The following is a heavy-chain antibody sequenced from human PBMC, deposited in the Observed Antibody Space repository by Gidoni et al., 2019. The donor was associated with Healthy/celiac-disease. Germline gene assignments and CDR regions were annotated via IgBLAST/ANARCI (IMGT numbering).Heavy chain of an antibody. V-gene: IGHV1-2*04. CDR3: ARANAGSGWSYYYYMDV. D-gene: IGHD6-19*01. CDR2: INPNSGGT. J-gene: IGHJ6*03. CDR1: GYTFTGYY. Sequence: QVQLVQSGAEVKKPGSSVKVSCKASGYTFTGYYMHWVRQAPGQGLEWMGWINPNSGGTNYAQKFQGWVTMTRDTSISTAYMELSSLRSDDTAVYYCARANAGSGWSYYYYMDVWGKGTTVTVSS.